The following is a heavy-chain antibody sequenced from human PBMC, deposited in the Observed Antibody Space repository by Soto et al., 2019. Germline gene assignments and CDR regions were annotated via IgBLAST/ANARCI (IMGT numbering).Heavy chain of an antibody. CDR2: IDNAGTDS. CDR1: GFTLSGRS. CDR3: ARGWFGPDV. V-gene: IGHV3-74*01. Sequence: EVQLVESGGGLVQPGGSLRLSCAASGFTLSGRSXXWVRQAPGKGLVWVSGIDNAGTDSTYADSVKGRFTSSRDNAKNMLYLQMNSLRVEDTAVYYCARGWFGPDVWGKGTTVTVSS. D-gene: IGHD3-10*01. J-gene: IGHJ6*04.